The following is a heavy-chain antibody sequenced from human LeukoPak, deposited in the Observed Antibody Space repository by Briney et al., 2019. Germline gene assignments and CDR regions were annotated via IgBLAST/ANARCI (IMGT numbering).Heavy chain of an antibody. D-gene: IGHD2-15*01. CDR1: GFTFTSYG. V-gene: IGHV3-30*18. CDR3: AKSRIGVVDSIRALDY. J-gene: IGHJ4*02. Sequence: GGSLRLSFAASGFTFTSYGMHWVRQAPGKGLEWVAVISYDGTNKFYADSVKGRFTVSRDNSKNTLYLQMSSLRAEDTAVYYCAKSRIGVVDSIRALDYWGQGTLVTVSS. CDR2: ISYDGTNK.